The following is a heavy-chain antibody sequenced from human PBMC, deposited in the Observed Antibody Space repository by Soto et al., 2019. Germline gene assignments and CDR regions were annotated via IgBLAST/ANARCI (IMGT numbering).Heavy chain of an antibody. CDR1: GFTFSSYG. CDR3: AKGAVTTSLYYFDY. V-gene: IGHV3-30*18. J-gene: IGHJ4*02. Sequence: QVQLVESGGGVVQPGRSLRLSCAASGFTFSSYGMHWVRQAPGKGLEWVAVLSYDGSEKYYAVSVKGRFTISRDNSKNTLYLQMNILRAEDTAVYYCAKGAVTTSLYYFDYWGQGTLVPVSS. CDR2: LSYDGSEK. D-gene: IGHD4-17*01.